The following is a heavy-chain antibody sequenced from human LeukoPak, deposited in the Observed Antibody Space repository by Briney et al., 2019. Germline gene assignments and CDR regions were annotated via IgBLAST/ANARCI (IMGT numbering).Heavy chain of an antibody. Sequence: GGSLRLSCAASGFTFSSYSMNWVRQAPGKGLEWVSSISSSSSYIYYADSVKGRFTISRDNAKNSLYLQMNSLRAEDTAVYYCARDRENDSIAAAGTFGYWGQGTLVTVSS. CDR3: ARDRENDSIAAAGTFGY. D-gene: IGHD6-13*01. V-gene: IGHV3-21*01. CDR1: GFTFSSYS. CDR2: ISSSSSYI. J-gene: IGHJ4*02.